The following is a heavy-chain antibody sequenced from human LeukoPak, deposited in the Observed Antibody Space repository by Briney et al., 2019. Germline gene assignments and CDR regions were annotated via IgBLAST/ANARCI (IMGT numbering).Heavy chain of an antibody. CDR2: ITSSSINI. D-gene: IGHD3-22*01. V-gene: IGHV3-48*01. J-gene: IGHJ6*03. CDR1: GFTFSIYN. CDR3: PRAYYYDSSGYSNMDV. Sequence: GRSLRLSCASSGFTFSIYNMNWVRHAPGKGLECGSYITSSSINIYYADSVKGRFTISRDNAKNSLYLQMNSLRAEDTAVYYCPRAYYYDSSGYSNMDVWGKGTTVTVSS.